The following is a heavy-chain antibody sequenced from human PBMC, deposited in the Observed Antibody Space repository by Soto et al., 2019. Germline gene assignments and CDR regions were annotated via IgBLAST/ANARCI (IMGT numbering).Heavy chain of an antibody. CDR1: GGSFSGYY. J-gene: IGHJ6*02. D-gene: IGHD6-13*01. CDR2: INHSGST. V-gene: IGHV4-34*01. Sequence: PSETLSLTCAVYGGSFSGYYWSWIRQPPGKGLEWIGEINHSGSTNYNPSLKSRVTISVDTSKNQFSLKLSSVTAADTAVYYCARVAIMAAAGTYYYYYYGMDVWGQGTTVTVSS. CDR3: ARVAIMAAAGTYYYYYYGMDV.